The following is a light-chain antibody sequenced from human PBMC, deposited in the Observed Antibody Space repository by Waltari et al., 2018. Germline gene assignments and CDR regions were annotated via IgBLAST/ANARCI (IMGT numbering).Light chain of an antibody. V-gene: IGKV3-11*01. CDR2: EAS. J-gene: IGKJ4*01. Sequence: IVSKPPSTILSFSPGERATLSCRASQSVSSYLAWYQQKPGQAPRLLIYEASNMATGIPSRFSGSGSGTDFTLTISSLEPEDFAVYYCQQRSNWTATFGGGTKVEIK. CDR1: QSVSSY. CDR3: QQRSNWTAT.